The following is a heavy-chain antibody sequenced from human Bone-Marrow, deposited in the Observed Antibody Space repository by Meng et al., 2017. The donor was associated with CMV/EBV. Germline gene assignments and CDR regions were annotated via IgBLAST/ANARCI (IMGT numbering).Heavy chain of an antibody. CDR3: AKDREPEQQLVSFDY. CDR1: GFTFSSYS. D-gene: IGHD6-13*01. Sequence: GESLKISCAASGFTFSSYSMNWVRQAPGKGLEWVSSISSSSSYIYYADSVKGRFTISRDNAKNSLYLQMNSLRVEDTAVYYCAKDREPEQQLVSFDYWGQGTLVTVSS. CDR2: ISSSSSYI. J-gene: IGHJ4*02. V-gene: IGHV3-21*01.